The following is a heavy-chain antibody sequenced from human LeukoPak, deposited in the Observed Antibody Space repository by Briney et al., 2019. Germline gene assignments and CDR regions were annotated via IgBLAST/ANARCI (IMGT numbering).Heavy chain of an antibody. CDR1: GGSISSGSYY. D-gene: IGHD6-19*01. CDR2: IYTSGST. Sequence: TLSLTCTVSGGSISSGSYYWSWIRQPAGKGLEWIGRIYTSGSTNYNPSLKSRVTISVDTSKNQFSLKLSSVTAADTAVYYCARGSYSGLDYWGQGTLVTVSS. J-gene: IGHJ4*02. V-gene: IGHV4-61*02. CDR3: ARGSYSGLDY.